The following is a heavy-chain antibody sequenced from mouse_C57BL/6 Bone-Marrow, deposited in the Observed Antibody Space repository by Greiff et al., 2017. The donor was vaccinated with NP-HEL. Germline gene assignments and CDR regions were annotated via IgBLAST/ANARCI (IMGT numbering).Heavy chain of an antibody. CDR1: GFNIKDDY. D-gene: IGHD1-1*01. V-gene: IGHV14-4*01. Sequence: VQLQQSGAELVRPGASVKLSCTASGFNIKDDYMHWVKQRPEQGLEWIGWIDPENGDTEYASKFQGKATITADTSSNTAYLQLSSLTSEDTAVYYCTTLFITTVVATRGGFDYWGQGTTLTVSS. J-gene: IGHJ2*01. CDR3: TTLFITTVVATRGGFDY. CDR2: IDPENGDT.